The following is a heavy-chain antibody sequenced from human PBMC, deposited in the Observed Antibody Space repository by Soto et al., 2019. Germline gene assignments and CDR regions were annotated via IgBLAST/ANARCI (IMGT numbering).Heavy chain of an antibody. CDR2: ISSGGSHI. CDR3: ASDVSDVGSDN. Sequence: PGGSLRLSCEASGFPFNSCSMNWVRQAPGKGLKKISSISSGGSHIFYADSVKGRFTISRDNTKNSLYLQMNSLRTEDKAVYFCASDVSDVGSDNWGQRTLV. J-gene: IGHJ4*02. CDR1: GFPFNSCS. D-gene: IGHD1-26*01. V-gene: IGHV3-21*06.